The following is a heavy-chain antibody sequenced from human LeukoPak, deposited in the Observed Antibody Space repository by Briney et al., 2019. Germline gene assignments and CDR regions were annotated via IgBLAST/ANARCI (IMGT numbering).Heavy chain of an antibody. CDR3: ARDPGGHDGLDY. D-gene: IGHD5-12*01. V-gene: IGHV4-59*01. CDR1: GGSISSYY. J-gene: IGHJ4*02. Sequence: PSETLSLTCTVSGGSISSYYWSWIRQPPGKGLEWIGYIYYSGSTNYNPSLKSRVTISVDTSKNQFSLKLSSVTAADTAVYYCARDPGGHDGLDYWGQGTLVTVSS. CDR2: IYYSGST.